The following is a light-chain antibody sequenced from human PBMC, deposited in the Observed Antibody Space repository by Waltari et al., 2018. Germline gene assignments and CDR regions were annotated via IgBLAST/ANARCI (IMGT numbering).Light chain of an antibody. CDR3: QQSYTTPWT. CDR1: QSISKY. Sequence: DIQMTQSPSSLSALVGDTVPITCRPSQSISKYLNWYQQKQGKAPKLLIYAASSLQSGVPSRFSGSGSGTHFTLIIKSLQPEDVATYYCQQSYTTPWTFGQGTKVEIK. V-gene: IGKV1-39*01. J-gene: IGKJ1*01. CDR2: AAS.